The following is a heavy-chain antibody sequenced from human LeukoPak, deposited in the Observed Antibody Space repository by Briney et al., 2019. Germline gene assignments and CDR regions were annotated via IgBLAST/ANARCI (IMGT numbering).Heavy chain of an antibody. D-gene: IGHD2-2*01. CDR1: GYTFTSYG. CDR2: ISGYNGNT. V-gene: IGHV1-18*01. Sequence: ASVKVSCKASGYTFTSYGVSWVRQAPGQGLEWMGWISGYNGNTNYAQKLQGRVTMTTDTSTGTAYMELRSLRSDDTAVYYCARDLGGVVPTAMYTDYWGQGTLVTVSS. J-gene: IGHJ4*02. CDR3: ARDLGGVVPTAMYTDY.